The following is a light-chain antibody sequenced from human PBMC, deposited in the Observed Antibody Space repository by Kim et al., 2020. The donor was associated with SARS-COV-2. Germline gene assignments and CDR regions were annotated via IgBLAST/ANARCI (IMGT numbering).Light chain of an antibody. J-gene: IGKJ5*01. CDR2: GAS. V-gene: IGKV3-15*01. CDR3: QQYAYWRA. CDR1: QSISSS. Sequence: SLSPGERATLSCRASQSISSSLAWYQQKPGQAPRVLIYGASARATGIPARFSGSGSGTEFTLTISNLQSEYFAVYYCQQYAYWRAFGQGTRLEIK.